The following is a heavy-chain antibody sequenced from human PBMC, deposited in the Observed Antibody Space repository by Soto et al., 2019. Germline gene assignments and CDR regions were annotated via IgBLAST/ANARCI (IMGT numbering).Heavy chain of an antibody. D-gene: IGHD3-22*01. CDR2: IWSDGSYK. Sequence: QVQLVESGGGVVQPGRSLRLSCAASGFTFSNDGMHWIRQAPGKGLEWVAVIWSDGSYKYYADSVKGRFTISRDNSKNTLYLQMNSLRAEDTGVYYCARDLRGATMIVAAAISWGQGTLVTVSS. CDR3: ARDLRGATMIVAAAIS. CDR1: GFTFSNDG. J-gene: IGHJ5*02. V-gene: IGHV3-33*01.